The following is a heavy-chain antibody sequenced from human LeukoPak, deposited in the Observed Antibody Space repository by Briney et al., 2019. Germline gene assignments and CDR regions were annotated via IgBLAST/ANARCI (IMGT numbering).Heavy chain of an antibody. CDR1: GFTFSSYW. D-gene: IGHD3-10*01. Sequence: PGGSLRLSCAASGFTFSSYWMHWARQAPGKGLVWVSRINSDGSSTSYADSVKGRFTISRDNAKNTLYLQMNSLRAEDTAVYYCARDPYYYAHYFDYWGQGTLVTVSS. V-gene: IGHV3-74*01. CDR3: ARDPYYYAHYFDY. CDR2: INSDGSST. J-gene: IGHJ4*02.